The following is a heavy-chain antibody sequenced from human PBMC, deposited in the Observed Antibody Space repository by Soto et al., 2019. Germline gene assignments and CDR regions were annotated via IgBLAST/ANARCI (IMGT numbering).Heavy chain of an antibody. CDR2: IKSKTDGGTT. CDR3: TTDILVPAAIDFVAGYYYYGMDV. J-gene: IGHJ6*02. CDR1: GFTFSNAW. V-gene: IGHV3-15*01. D-gene: IGHD2-2*01. Sequence: GGPLRLSCAASGFTFSNAWMSWVRQAPGKGLEWVGRIKSKTDGGTTDYAAHVKGRFTISRDDSKNTLYLQMNSLKTEDTAVYYCTTDILVPAAIDFVAGYYYYGMDVWGQGTMVTVSS.